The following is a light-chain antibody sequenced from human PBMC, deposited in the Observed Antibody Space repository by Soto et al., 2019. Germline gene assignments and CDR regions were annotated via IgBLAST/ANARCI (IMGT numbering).Light chain of an antibody. CDR1: QTISRW. CDR2: DAS. J-gene: IGKJ1*01. CDR3: QQYNSDWT. Sequence: DIQMTQSPSTLSASVGDTVTITCRASQTISRWLAWYQQKPGKAPKLLIFDASSLSRGVSSRFSGSGSGTDFTLTISGLQPDDFATYFCQQYNSDWTFGQGTKVDIK. V-gene: IGKV1-5*01.